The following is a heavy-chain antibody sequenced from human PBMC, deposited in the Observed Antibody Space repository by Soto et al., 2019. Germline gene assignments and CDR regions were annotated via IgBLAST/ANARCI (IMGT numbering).Heavy chain of an antibody. V-gene: IGHV3-7*01. CDR3: ARGGWRWFDP. J-gene: IGHJ5*02. CDR2: IRPDGSDS. D-gene: IGHD3-10*01. CDR1: GFTFTTYW. Sequence: EVHLVESGGGLVQPGGSLRLSCAASGFTFTTYWMSWVRQAPGKGLECVASIRPDGSDSHYVDSVKGRFIISRDNAKNSLDLQMNSLRVEDTAVYYCARGGWRWFDPWGQGTLVTVSS.